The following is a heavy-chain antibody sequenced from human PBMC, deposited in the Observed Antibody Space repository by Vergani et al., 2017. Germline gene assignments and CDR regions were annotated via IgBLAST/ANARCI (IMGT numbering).Heavy chain of an antibody. J-gene: IGHJ4*02. CDR3: ASVATDYFDY. CDR1: GGSISSGGYS. D-gene: IGHD5-12*01. V-gene: IGHV4-30-2*01. CDR2: IYHSGST. Sequence: QLQLQESGSGLVKPSQTLSLTCAVSGGSISSGGYSWSWIRQPPGKGLEWIGYIYHSGSTYYNPSLKSRVTMSVDTSKNQFSLKLSSVTAADTAVYYCASVATDYFDYWGQGTLVTVSS.